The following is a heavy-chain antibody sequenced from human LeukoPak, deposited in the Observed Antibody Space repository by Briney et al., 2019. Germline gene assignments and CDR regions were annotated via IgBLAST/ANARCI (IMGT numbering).Heavy chain of an antibody. J-gene: IGHJ5*02. V-gene: IGHV4-39*07. Sequence: PSETLSLTCSVSGGSISSTSYFWGWIRQPPGKGLEWIGSIYYSGATYYNPSLKSRVTISVATSKNQFSLKLNSVTAADTAVYYCARLLRRPWWFDPWGQGTLVTVSS. CDR3: ARLLRRPWWFDP. CDR1: GGSISSTSYF. CDR2: IYYSGAT.